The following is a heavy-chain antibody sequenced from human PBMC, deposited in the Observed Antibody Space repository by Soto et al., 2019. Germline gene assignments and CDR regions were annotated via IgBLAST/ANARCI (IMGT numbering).Heavy chain of an antibody. CDR1: GYSFTSYW. CDR3: ARHESDEVDEYGDYSAVNELDV. CDR2: IDPSDSYT. V-gene: IGHV5-10-1*01. J-gene: IGHJ6*02. D-gene: IGHD4-17*01. Sequence: PGESLKISCKGSGYSFTSYWISWVRQMPGKGLEWMGRIDPSDSYTNYSPSFQGHVTISADKSISTAYLQWSSLKASDTAMYYCARHESDEVDEYGDYSAVNELDVWGQGTTVTVSS.